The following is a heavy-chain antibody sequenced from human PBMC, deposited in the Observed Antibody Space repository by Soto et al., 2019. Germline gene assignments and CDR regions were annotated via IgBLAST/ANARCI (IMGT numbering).Heavy chain of an antibody. CDR3: ETANVTRDSYYYGRDG. CDR1: GYTFTNFG. D-gene: IGHD4-4*01. CDR2: INPNSGGI. V-gene: IGHV1-2*04. Sequence: ASVKVSCKASGYTFTNFGISWVRQAPGQGLEWMGWINPNSGGINYAQKFQDWVTMTRDTSISTVYMELSRLTSDDTAVYYCETANVTRDSYYYGRDGWGQGTRVTFAS. J-gene: IGHJ6*02.